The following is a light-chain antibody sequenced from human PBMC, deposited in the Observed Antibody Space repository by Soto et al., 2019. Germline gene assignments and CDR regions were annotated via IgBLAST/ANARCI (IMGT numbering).Light chain of an antibody. CDR3: QHYGSSLSIT. CDR2: GAS. CDR1: QSISSSY. Sequence: EIVLTQSPGTLSLSPGERATLSCRASQSISSSYLAWYQQKPGQAPRLLIYGASSRASGFPNRFSGSGSGTDFTLTISRLEPEDFAVYYCQHYGSSLSITFGQGTRLDIK. V-gene: IGKV3-20*01. J-gene: IGKJ5*01.